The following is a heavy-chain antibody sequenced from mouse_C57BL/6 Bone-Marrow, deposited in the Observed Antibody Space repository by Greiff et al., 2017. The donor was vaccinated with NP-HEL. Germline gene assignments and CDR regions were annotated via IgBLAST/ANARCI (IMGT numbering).Heavy chain of an antibody. CDR3: TTREDYYGSPMDY. Sequence: VQLKESGAELVRPGASVKLSCTASGFNIKDDYMHWVKQRPEQGLEWIGWIDPENGDTEYASKFQGKATITADTSSNTAYLQLSSLTSEDTAVYYCTTREDYYGSPMDYWGQGTSVTVS. CDR2: IDPENGDT. CDR1: GFNIKDDY. V-gene: IGHV14-4*01. J-gene: IGHJ4*01. D-gene: IGHD1-1*01.